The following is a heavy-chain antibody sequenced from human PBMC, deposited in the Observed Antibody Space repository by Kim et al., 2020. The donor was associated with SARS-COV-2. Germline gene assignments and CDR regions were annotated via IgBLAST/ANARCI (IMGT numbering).Heavy chain of an antibody. J-gene: IGHJ4*02. CDR3: ARPAAQLFDY. V-gene: IGHV4-34*01. D-gene: IGHD2-2*01. CDR2: RT. Sequence: RTNNNPPLKIRVTISVDPSKNQFSLRLSSVTAADTAVYYCARPAAQLFDYWGQGTLVTVSS.